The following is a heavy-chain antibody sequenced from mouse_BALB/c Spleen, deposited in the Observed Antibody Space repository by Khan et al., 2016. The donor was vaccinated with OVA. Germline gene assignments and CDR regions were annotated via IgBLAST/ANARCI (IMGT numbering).Heavy chain of an antibody. D-gene: IGHD2-3*01. V-gene: IGHV3-2*02. J-gene: IGHJ4*01. CDR3: ARDGSRYNYAIDY. CDR1: GYSITSDYA. CDR2: ISSSGST. Sequence: EVKLEESGPGLVKPSQSLSLTCTVTGYSITSDYAWNWIRQFPGNKLEWMGYISSSGSTNYNPALKSRISITRDTTKNQFFLQLNSVTTEDTATYYCARDGSRYNYAIDYWGQGTSVTVSS.